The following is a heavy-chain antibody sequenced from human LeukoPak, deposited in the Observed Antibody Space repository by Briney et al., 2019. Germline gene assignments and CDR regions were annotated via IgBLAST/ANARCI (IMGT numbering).Heavy chain of an antibody. V-gene: IGHV4-59*08. J-gene: IGHJ3*02. CDR2: IYNSGST. CDR1: GASISTYY. CDR3: ARRRRIAEAGRSGDALDI. Sequence: SETRSLTCTVSGASISTYYWTWIRQPPGKGLEWIGYIYNSGSTNYNPSLKSRVTISVDTSKDQFSLKLSSVTAADTAVYYCARRRRIAEAGRSGDALDIWGQGTMVTVSS. D-gene: IGHD6-19*01.